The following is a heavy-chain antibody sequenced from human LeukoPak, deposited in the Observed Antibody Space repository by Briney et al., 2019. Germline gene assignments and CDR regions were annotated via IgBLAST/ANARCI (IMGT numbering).Heavy chain of an antibody. J-gene: IGHJ3*02. V-gene: IGHV5-51*01. CDR2: IYPGDSDT. D-gene: IGHD3-10*01. Sequence: GESLKISCKGSGYSFTSYWIGWVREMPGKGLEWMGIIYPGDSDTRYSPSFQGQVTISADKSISTAYLQWSSLKASDTAMYYCARYWGFGELLSAFDIWGQGTMVTVSS. CDR1: GYSFTSYW. CDR3: ARYWGFGELLSAFDI.